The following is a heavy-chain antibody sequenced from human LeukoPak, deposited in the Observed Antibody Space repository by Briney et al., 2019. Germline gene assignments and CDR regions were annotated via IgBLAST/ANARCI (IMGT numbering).Heavy chain of an antibody. Sequence: GASVKVSCKTSGYTFTGYYMFWVRQAPGQGLEWMGIINPSGGSTSYAQKFQGRVTMTRDTSTSTVYMELSSLRSEDTAVYYCARETISTVTTSNAFDIWGQGTMVTVSS. V-gene: IGHV1-46*01. CDR1: GYTFTGYY. J-gene: IGHJ3*02. D-gene: IGHD4-17*01. CDR2: INPSGGST. CDR3: ARETISTVTTSNAFDI.